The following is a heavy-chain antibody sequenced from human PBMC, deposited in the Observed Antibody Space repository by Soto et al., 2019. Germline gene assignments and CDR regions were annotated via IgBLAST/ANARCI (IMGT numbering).Heavy chain of an antibody. CDR2: ISSTTKYI. CDR3: ARESEDLTSNFDY. V-gene: IGHV3-21*06. J-gene: IGHJ4*02. Sequence: GGSLRLSCAASGFTFTRYSMNWVRQAPGKGLEWVSSISSTTKYIYYGDSMKGRFTISRDNAKNSLYLEMNSLRAEDTAVYYCARESEDLTSNFDYWGQGTLVTVSS. CDR1: GFTFTRYS.